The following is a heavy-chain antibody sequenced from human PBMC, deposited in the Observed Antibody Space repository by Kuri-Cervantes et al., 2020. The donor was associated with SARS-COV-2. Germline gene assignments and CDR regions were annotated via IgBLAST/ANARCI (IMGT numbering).Heavy chain of an antibody. D-gene: IGHD1-1*01. CDR1: GGSFSGYY. CDR2: INHSGST. CDR3: AKDSTSRGQH. V-gene: IGHV4-34*01. J-gene: IGHJ1*01. Sequence: GSLRLSCAVYGGSFSGYYWSWIRQPPGKGLEWIGEINHSGSTNYNPSLKSRVTVSVDTSKNQFSLKLSSVTAADTAVYYCAKDSTSRGQHWGQGTLVTVSS.